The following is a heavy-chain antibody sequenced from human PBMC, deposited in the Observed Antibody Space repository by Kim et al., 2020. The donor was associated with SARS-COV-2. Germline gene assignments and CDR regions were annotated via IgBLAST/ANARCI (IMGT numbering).Heavy chain of an antibody. CDR2: IYSGNTKV. D-gene: IGHD1-26*01. J-gene: IGHJ6*01. CDR3: AREPSRSYGVYYYY. V-gene: IGHV3-23*05. Sequence: GGSLRLSCVASGFTFSSYTMSWFRQAPGKGLEWVSSIYSGNTKVYYADSVKGRFTISRDNSKKTLYLQMNNLRAEDTALYYCAREPSRSYGVYYYY. CDR1: GFTFSSYT.